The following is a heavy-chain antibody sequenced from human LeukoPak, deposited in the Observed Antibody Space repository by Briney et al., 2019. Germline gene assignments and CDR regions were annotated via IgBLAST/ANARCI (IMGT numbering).Heavy chain of an antibody. V-gene: IGHV3-53*01. CDR2: IYSGGST. CDR1: GFTVSGNY. J-gene: IGHJ4*02. Sequence: GGSLRLSCAASGFTVSGNYMTWVRQAPGKGLEWVSIIYSGGSTYYADSVKGRFTISRDNSKNTVYLQMNSLRAEDTAVYYCASRSVAGTKTPFDYWPQGTLVTVSS. CDR3: ASRSVAGTKTPFDY. D-gene: IGHD6-19*01.